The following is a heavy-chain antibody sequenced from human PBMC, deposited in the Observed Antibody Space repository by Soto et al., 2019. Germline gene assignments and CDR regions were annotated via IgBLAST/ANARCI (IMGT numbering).Heavy chain of an antibody. CDR2: ISGSGGST. Sequence: TGGSLRLSCAASGFTFSSYAMSWVRQAPGKGLEWVSAISGSGGSTYYADSVKGRFTISRDNSKNTLYLQMNSLRAEDTAVYYCAKKFRADYYGSGSSFYYYGMDVWGQGTTVTVSS. CDR3: AKKFRADYYGSGSSFYYYGMDV. CDR1: GFTFSSYA. V-gene: IGHV3-23*01. D-gene: IGHD3-10*01. J-gene: IGHJ6*02.